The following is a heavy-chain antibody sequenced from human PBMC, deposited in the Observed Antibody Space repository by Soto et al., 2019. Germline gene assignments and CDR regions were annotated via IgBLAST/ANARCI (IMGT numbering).Heavy chain of an antibody. Sequence: VQLVESGGGVVQPGRSLRLSCAASGFTFSSYGMHWVRQAPGKGLEWVAVISYDGSNKYYADSVKGRFTISRDNSKNTLYLQMNSLRAEDTAVYYCAKSGGGYREKQYYFDYWGQGTLVTVSS. CDR2: ISYDGSNK. D-gene: IGHD5-12*01. CDR3: AKSGGGYREKQYYFDY. J-gene: IGHJ4*02. CDR1: GFTFSSYG. V-gene: IGHV3-30*18.